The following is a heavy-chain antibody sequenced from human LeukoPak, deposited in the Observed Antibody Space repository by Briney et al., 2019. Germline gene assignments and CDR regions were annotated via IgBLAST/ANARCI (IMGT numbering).Heavy chain of an antibody. V-gene: IGHV4-39*07. D-gene: IGHD5-12*01. Sequence: PSETLSLTCTVSGDSITSRSYYWGWIRQAPGKGLEWIASIHYSGTTYYKPSLKSRVTISVDTSKNQFSLRLSSVTAADTAVYYCARDQRLYSGYDFWFDPWGQGTLVKVSS. CDR2: IHYSGTT. CDR3: ARDQRLYSGYDFWFDP. CDR1: GDSITSRSYY. J-gene: IGHJ5*02.